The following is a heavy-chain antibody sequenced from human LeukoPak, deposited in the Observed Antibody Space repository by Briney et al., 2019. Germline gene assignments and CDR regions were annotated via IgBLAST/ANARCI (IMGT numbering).Heavy chain of an antibody. V-gene: IGHV1-46*01. CDR2: INPSGGTT. CDR3: AKVSDSDGTGGDWFDP. CDR1: GYTFTSYY. J-gene: IGHJ5*02. Sequence: ASVKVSCKASGYTFTSYYMHWVRQAPGQGLEWMGIINPSGGTTNYAQKFQGRVTMTRDTSTSTVYMELSSLRSEDTATYYCAKVSDSDGTGGDWFDPWGQGTLVTVSS. D-gene: IGHD3-10*01.